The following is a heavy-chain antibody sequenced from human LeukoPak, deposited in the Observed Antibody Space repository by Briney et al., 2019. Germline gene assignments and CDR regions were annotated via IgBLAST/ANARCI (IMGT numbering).Heavy chain of an antibody. CDR3: ARAIGITGTTSALK. V-gene: IGHV4-39*07. CDR1: GGSISSSSYY. J-gene: IGHJ4*02. Sequence: PSETLSLTCTVSGGSISSSSYYWGWIRQPPGKGLEWIGSIYYSGSTYYNPSLKSRVTISVDTSKNQFSLKLSSVTAADTAVYYCARAIGITGTTSALKWGQGTLVAVSS. D-gene: IGHD1-20*01. CDR2: IYYSGST.